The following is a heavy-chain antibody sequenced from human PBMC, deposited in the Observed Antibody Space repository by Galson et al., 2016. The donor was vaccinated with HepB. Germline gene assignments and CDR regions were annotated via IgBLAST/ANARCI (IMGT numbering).Heavy chain of an antibody. CDR3: AREDMTGSCDS. V-gene: IGHV3-64*01. Sequence: SLRLSCAASGFTFSNHVMHWVRQPPGKGLESVSAISNNGDRTHYVNSVRGRFTISRDNSKNTLYLHMGSLRAEDMAIYYCAREDMTGSCDSWGQGILVTVSS. J-gene: IGHJ4*02. CDR2: ISNNGDRT. D-gene: IGHD3-9*01. CDR1: GFTFSNHV.